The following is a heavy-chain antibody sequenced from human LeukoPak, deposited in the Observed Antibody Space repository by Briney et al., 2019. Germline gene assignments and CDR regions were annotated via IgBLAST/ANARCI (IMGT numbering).Heavy chain of an antibody. J-gene: IGHJ4*02. CDR1: GITLSNYG. CDR2: ISERRGST. V-gene: IGHV3-23*01. Sequence: PGGSLRLSCVVSGITLSNYGMSWLRQAPGKGLEGVSGISERRGSTNYADSVKGRFIISRDTSKNTVYLQMNSLRVEDTAVYFCAKRGIVIRAVIIIGFHKEAYYFDYWGQGILVTVSS. D-gene: IGHD3-10*01. CDR3: AKRGIVIRAVIIIGFHKEAYYFDY.